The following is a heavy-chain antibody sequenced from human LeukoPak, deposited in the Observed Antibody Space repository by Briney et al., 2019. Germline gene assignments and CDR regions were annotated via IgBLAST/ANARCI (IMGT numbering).Heavy chain of an antibody. CDR3: AVRGDLLYNYFDY. Sequence: GGSLRPSCAASGITVSSNYMTWVRQAPGKGLEWVSVIYSAANTYYADSVKGRFTISRDNSKNTLYLQMNSLRAEDTAVYYCAVRGDLLYNYFDYWGQGTLVTVSS. V-gene: IGHV3-66*01. CDR1: GITVSSNY. CDR2: IYSAANT. D-gene: IGHD3-3*01. J-gene: IGHJ4*02.